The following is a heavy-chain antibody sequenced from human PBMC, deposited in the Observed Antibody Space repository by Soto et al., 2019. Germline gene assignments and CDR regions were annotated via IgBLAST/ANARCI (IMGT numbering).Heavy chain of an antibody. J-gene: IGHJ4*02. CDR1: NGSISGFY. D-gene: IGHD1-26*01. V-gene: IGHV4-59*12. CDR2: IHYSGRT. CDR3: VRVGVGIGNHFDS. Sequence: SETLSLTCSVSNGSISGFYWTWIRQPPGKILEWIGYIHYSGRTDYNPSLTSRATMSVDTSKNQFSLNLKSITAADTAVYYCVRVGVGIGNHFDSWGRGXLVTVYS.